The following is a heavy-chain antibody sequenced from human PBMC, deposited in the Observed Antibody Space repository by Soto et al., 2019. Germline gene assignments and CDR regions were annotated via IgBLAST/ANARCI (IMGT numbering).Heavy chain of an antibody. CDR1: GYTFTSYY. V-gene: IGHV1-46*01. CDR3: ARGGPITGEDDAFDI. J-gene: IGHJ3*02. Sequence: QVQLVQSGAEVKKPGASVKVSCKASGYTFTSYYMHWVRQAPGQGLEWMGIINPSGGSTSYAQKFQGRVTMTRDTSTSTVYMELSSLRSEDTAVYYGARGGPITGEDDAFDIWGQGTMVTVSS. D-gene: IGHD7-27*01. CDR2: INPSGGST.